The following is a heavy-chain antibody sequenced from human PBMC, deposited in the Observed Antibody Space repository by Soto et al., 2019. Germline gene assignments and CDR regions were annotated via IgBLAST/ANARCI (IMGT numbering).Heavy chain of an antibody. D-gene: IGHD2-8*01. J-gene: IGHJ4*02. Sequence: SVKVSCKASGFTFTSSAFQWVRQARGQRLEWIGWIAVGSGYTNYAQRFQDRVTLTRDMSTATTYMELSRLTSEDMAIYYCAADATAWQQMVPSDYWGQGTLVTVSS. CDR1: GFTFTSSA. CDR2: IAVGSGYT. CDR3: AADATAWQQMVPSDY. V-gene: IGHV1-58*01.